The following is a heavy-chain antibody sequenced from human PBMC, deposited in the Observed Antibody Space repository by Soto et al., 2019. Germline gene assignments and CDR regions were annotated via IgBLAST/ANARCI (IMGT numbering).Heavy chain of an antibody. CDR1: GFTFSSYS. CDR2: ISGSGVST. Sequence: QPGGSLRLSGAASGFTFSSYSISWVRQAPGKGLEWVSAISGSGVSTYYADSVKGRFTISRDNSKNTLYLQMNSLRAEDTAVYYCAKDRIAAAGTGVDYCGQRTLVTVSS. J-gene: IGHJ4*02. D-gene: IGHD6-13*01. CDR3: AKDRIAAAGTGVDY. V-gene: IGHV3-23*01.